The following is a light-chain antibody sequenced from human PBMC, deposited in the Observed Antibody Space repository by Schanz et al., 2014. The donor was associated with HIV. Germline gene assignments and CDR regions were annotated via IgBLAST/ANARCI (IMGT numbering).Light chain of an antibody. CDR1: QPISTN. CDR3: QQYNTRPL. V-gene: IGKV3-15*01. Sequence: EIVMTQSPTTLSLSPGEWATLSCRASQPISTNLAWYQRKPGQAPKLLIYHADARATGVPARFSGSGSGTEFTLTISSLQSEDFAVYYCQQYNTRPLFGGGTKVEIK. J-gene: IGKJ4*01. CDR2: HAD.